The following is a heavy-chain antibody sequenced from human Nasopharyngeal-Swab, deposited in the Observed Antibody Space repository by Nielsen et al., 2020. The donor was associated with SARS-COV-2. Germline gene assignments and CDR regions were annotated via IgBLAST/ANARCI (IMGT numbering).Heavy chain of an antibody. CDR3: ARVPFYSSGWYGVDYFDY. Sequence: WIRQPPGKGLVWVSRINSGGSTTMYADSVKGRFTISRDNAKDMLYLQMNSLRAEDTAVYYCARVPFYSSGWYGVDYFDYWGQGTLVTVSS. D-gene: IGHD6-19*01. J-gene: IGHJ4*02. CDR2: INSGGSTT. V-gene: IGHV3-74*03.